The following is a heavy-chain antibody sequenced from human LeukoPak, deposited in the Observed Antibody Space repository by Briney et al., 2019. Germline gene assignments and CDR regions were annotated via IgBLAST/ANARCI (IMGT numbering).Heavy chain of an antibody. Sequence: ASVKVSCKASGGSFNTFVVSWVRQAPGQGLEWMGRIIPALPLTNYAQKFQGRLTITADKSTNTAYMKLNSLRSEDTAIYYCGRGGDYGDYRNWHLDLWGRGTLVLVSS. CDR3: GRGGDYGDYRNWHLDL. J-gene: IGHJ2*01. V-gene: IGHV1-69*04. CDR2: IIPALPLT. D-gene: IGHD4-17*01. CDR1: GGSFNTFV.